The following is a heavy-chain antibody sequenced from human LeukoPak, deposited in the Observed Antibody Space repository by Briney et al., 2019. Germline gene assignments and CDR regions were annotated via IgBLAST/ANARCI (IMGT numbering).Heavy chain of an antibody. D-gene: IGHD2-15*01. V-gene: IGHV3-23*01. J-gene: IGHJ3*02. CDR1: GFTFSSFA. CDR3: AKEKVVDLIRASDI. CDR2: ISGSGGST. Sequence: GGSLRLSCAASGFTFSSFAMSWVRQAPGKGLEWVSTISGSGGSTYYADSVKGRFTISRDNSKNTLYLQMNSLRAEDTALYYCAKEKVVDLIRASDIWGQGTMVTVSS.